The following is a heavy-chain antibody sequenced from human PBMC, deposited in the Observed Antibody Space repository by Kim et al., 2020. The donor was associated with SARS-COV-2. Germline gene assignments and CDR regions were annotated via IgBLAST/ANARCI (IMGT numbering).Heavy chain of an antibody. J-gene: IGHJ2*01. D-gene: IGHD1-26*01. Sequence: GGSLRLSCAASGFTFSSYGMHWVRQAPGKGLEWVAVISYDGSNKYYADSVKGRFTISRDNSKNTLYLQMNSLRAEDTAVYYCARAWSYDQGGYFDLWGRGTLAT. CDR2: ISYDGSNK. V-gene: IGHV3-33*05. CDR1: GFTFSSYG. CDR3: ARAWSYDQGGYFDL.